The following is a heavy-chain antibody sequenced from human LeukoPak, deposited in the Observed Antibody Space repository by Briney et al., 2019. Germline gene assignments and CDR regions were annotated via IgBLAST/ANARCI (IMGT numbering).Heavy chain of an antibody. Sequence: GGSLRLSCAASGFTFSNFAMSWIRQAPGKGLEWVSALNGDNTYYADSVKGRFTVSRDNSKNTLYLQMNSLTAEDTAVYYCVREATGYSFADYWGQGTLVSVSS. CDR1: GFTFSNFA. J-gene: IGHJ4*02. CDR3: VREATGYSFADY. V-gene: IGHV3-23*01. CDR2: LNGDNT. D-gene: IGHD1-26*01.